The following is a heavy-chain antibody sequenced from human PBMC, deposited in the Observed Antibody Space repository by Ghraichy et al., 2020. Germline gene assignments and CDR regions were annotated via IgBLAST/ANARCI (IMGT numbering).Heavy chain of an antibody. CDR1: GGSFSGYY. CDR2: INHSGST. V-gene: IGHV4-34*01. CDR3: ARSWNNWNYVGY. Sequence: SETLSLTCAVYGGSFSGYYWSWIRQPPGKGLEWIGEINHSGSTNYNRSLKSRVTISVDTSKNQFSLKLSSVTAADTAVYYCARSWNNWNYVGYWGQGTLVTVSS. J-gene: IGHJ4*02. D-gene: IGHD1-20*01.